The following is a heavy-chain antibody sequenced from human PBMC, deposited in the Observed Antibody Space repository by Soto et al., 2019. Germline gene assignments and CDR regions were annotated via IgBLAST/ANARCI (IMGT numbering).Heavy chain of an antibody. CDR2: IYYSGSA. CDR3: AAAVPAEYVFPYYYMDV. V-gene: IGHV4-59*01. J-gene: IGHJ6*03. Sequence: QVQLQESGPGLVKPSETLSLTCTVSGASISSYHWGWIRQTPGKGLEWIGYIYYSGSANYNPSLKSRVTFSVDTSNNQVSLKLSSVTAADTGVYYCAAAVPAEYVFPYYYMDVWGKGTTVTVSS. D-gene: IGHD3-16*01. CDR1: GASISSYH.